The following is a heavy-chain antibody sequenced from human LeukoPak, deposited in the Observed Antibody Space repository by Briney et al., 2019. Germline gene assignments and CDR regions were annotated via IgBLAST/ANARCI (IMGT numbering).Heavy chain of an antibody. J-gene: IGHJ4*02. CDR2: ISGSSGHT. CDR3: AKVGFSEMEWLLYSDH. Sequence: GRSLRLSCTASGFTFGDYAMSRVRQAPGKGLEWVSAISGSSGHTYYADSVKGRFTISRDNSKNTLYLQMNSLRAEDTAVYYCAKVGFSEMEWLLYSDHWGQGTLVTVSS. CDR1: GFTFGDYA. D-gene: IGHD3-3*01. V-gene: IGHV3-23*01.